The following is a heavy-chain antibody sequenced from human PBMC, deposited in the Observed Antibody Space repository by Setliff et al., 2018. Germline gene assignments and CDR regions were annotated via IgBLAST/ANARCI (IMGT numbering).Heavy chain of an antibody. Sequence: SETLSLTCTVSGGSISSHYWSWIRQPPGTGLEWIGYIYYSGSTYYNPSLKSRVTISVDTSKNQFSLKLSAVTAADTAVYYCARVSQYSSGWYYYYYYGVDVWGQGTTVTVSS. CDR3: ARVSQYSSGWYYYYYYGVDV. V-gene: IGHV4-59*11. D-gene: IGHD6-19*01. CDR1: GGSISSHY. CDR2: IYYSGST. J-gene: IGHJ6*02.